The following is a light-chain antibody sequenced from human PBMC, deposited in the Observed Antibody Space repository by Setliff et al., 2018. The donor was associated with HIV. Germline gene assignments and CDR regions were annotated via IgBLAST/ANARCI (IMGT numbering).Light chain of an antibody. CDR3: QQSYSTPRT. V-gene: IGKV1-39*01. Sequence: DIQMTQSPSSLSASVGDRVTITCRASQSINNYLNWYQQKPGQAPKLLIYAASSLRSGVPSKYNGSVSGTDFTLTISSLQPEDFATYYCQQSYSTPRTFGPGTKVDIK. CDR2: AAS. CDR1: QSINNY. J-gene: IGKJ3*01.